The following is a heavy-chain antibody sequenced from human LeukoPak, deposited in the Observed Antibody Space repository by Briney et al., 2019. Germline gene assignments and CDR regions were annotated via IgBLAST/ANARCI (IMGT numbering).Heavy chain of an antibody. CDR2: IYHSGST. J-gene: IGHJ4*02. Sequence: SETLSLTCTVSGYSISSGYYWGWIRQPPGKGLEWIGSIYHSGSTYYNPSLKSRVTISVDTSKNQFSLKLSSVTAADTAVYYCARDPSSSLWNADYWGQGTLVTVSS. CDR3: ARDPSSSLWNADY. V-gene: IGHV4-38-2*02. CDR1: GYSISSGYY. D-gene: IGHD6-13*01.